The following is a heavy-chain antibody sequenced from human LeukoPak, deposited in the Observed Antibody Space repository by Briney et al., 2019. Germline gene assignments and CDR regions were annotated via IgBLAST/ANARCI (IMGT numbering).Heavy chain of an antibody. CDR3: NEDSNGRYYYYYYMDV. D-gene: IGHD4-11*01. CDR2: ISGGST. CDR1: GFTVGSNE. V-gene: IGHV3-38-3*01. J-gene: IGHJ6*03. Sequence: GGSLRLSCAASGFTVGSNEMSWVRQAPGKGLEWVSSISGGSTYYADSRKGRFTISRDNSKNTLHLQMNSLRAEDTAVYYCNEDSNGRYYYYYYMDVWGKGTTVTVSS.